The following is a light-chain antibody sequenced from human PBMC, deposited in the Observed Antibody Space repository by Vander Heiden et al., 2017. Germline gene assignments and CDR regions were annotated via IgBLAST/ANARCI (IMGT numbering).Light chain of an antibody. CDR2: VQN. V-gene: IGLV6-57*02. CDR3: QSYDSGHDVV. CDR1: SGSIASNH. J-gene: IGLJ2*01. Sequence: NFMLTQPHSVSESPGKTVTISCTGSSGSIASNHVQWYQQRPGSAPTAVIYVQNQRPSGVPDRFSGSIDSSSNSASLTISGLKTEDEADYYCQSYDSGHDVVFGGGTKLTVL.